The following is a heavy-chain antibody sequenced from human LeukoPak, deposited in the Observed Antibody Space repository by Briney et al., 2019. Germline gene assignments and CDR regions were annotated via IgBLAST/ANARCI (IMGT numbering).Heavy chain of an antibody. J-gene: IGHJ4*02. D-gene: IGHD2/OR15-2a*01. Sequence: SETLSLTCTVSGGSISSGDYYWSWIRQPPGKGLEWIGYIYYSGSTYYNPSLKSRVTISLDTSKNQFSLKLSSVTAADTAVYYCAGHHPRNTVDFWGQGTLVTVSS. CDR3: AGHHPRNTVDF. CDR2: IYYSGST. CDR1: GGSISSGDYY. V-gene: IGHV4-30-4*01.